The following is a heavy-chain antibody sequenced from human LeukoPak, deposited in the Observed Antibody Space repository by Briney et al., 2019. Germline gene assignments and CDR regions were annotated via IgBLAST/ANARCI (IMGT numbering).Heavy chain of an antibody. D-gene: IGHD3-10*01. J-gene: IGHJ5*02. CDR2: IYYSGST. CDR1: GGSISSSGYY. V-gene: IGHV4-39*01. CDR3: ARYREGYYGSGSYYSFDP. Sequence: SEILSLTCTVSGGSISSSGYYWGWIRQPPGKGLEWIGSIYYSGSTYYNPSLKSRVTISVDTSKNQFSLKLSSVTAADTAVYYCARYREGYYGSGSYYSFDPWGQGTLVTVSS.